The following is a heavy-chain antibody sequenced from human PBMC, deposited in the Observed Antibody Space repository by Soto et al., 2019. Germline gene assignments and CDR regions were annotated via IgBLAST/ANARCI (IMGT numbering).Heavy chain of an antibody. CDR1: VGSISSGGYY. V-gene: IGHV4-31*03. D-gene: IGHD3-10*01. J-gene: IGHJ3*02. CDR3: ARFYMVRGVMGAFDI. Sequence: QLKLQESGPGLVKPSQTLSLTGTVSVGSISSGGYYWSWFRQHPGKGLEGIGYIYYIGSTYYSPSLKRRVAISVDTSKSQFSLKLSSVTAADTAVYYCARFYMVRGVMGAFDIWGQGTMVTVSS. CDR2: IYYIGST.